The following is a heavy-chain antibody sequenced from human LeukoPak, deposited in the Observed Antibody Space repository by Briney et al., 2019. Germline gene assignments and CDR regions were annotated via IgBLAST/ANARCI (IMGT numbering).Heavy chain of an antibody. Sequence: RGSLRLSCVVSGFTFNSCWMDWVRQAPGKGLEWVAHINPDGRDTYYVDSVKGRFTISRDNAQNSMYLQMNSLRVEDTAVYYCATWGDTTAEYFQRWGQGTLVTVSS. CDR2: INPDGRDT. D-gene: IGHD2-21*02. CDR1: GFTFNSCW. CDR3: ATWGDTTAEYFQR. V-gene: IGHV3-7*01. J-gene: IGHJ1*01.